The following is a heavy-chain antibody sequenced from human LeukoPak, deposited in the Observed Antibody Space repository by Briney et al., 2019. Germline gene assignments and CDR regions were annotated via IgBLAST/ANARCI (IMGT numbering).Heavy chain of an antibody. CDR2: INHSGST. Sequence: SETLSLTCAVYGGSFSGYCWSWIRQPPGKGLEMIGEINHSGSTNYNPSLKSRVTISVDTSNNQFSLTLSSVTAADTAVYYCASGVLLWFGDYYGMDVWGQGTTVTVSS. D-gene: IGHD3-10*01. CDR1: GGSFSGYC. J-gene: IGHJ6*02. CDR3: ASGVLLWFGDYYGMDV. V-gene: IGHV4-34*01.